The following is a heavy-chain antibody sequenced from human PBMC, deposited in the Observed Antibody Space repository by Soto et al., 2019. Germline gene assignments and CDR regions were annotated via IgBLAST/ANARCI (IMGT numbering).Heavy chain of an antibody. CDR3: ARHKDAGSDRGGMDV. CDR2: VHYSGNT. V-gene: IGHV4-59*08. D-gene: IGHD6-25*01. Sequence: WTWIRQPPGKGLEWIGNVHYSGNTNYNPSLKSRVTTSVDTAKNQLSLNLSSVIAADTAVYYCARHKDAGSDRGGMDVWGQGTTVTVSS. J-gene: IGHJ6*02.